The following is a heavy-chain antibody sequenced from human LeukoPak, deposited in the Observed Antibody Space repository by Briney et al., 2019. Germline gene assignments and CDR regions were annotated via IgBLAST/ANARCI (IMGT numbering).Heavy chain of an antibody. CDR2: INPNSAGT. D-gene: IGHD4-11*01. V-gene: IGHV1-2*02. Sequence: ASVKVSCKASGYTFTNYYIHWVRQAPGQGLEWMGWINPNSAGTNYAQKFQGRVTMTRDTSISTAYMELSSLRSDDTAVYYCARDATARDYSNSDYWGQGTLVTVSS. CDR1: GYTFTNYY. CDR3: ARDATARDYSNSDY. J-gene: IGHJ4*02.